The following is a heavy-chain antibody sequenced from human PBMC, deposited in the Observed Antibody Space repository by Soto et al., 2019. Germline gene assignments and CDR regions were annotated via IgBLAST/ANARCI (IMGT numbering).Heavy chain of an antibody. D-gene: IGHD3-10*01. Sequence: GGSLRLSCAASGFTFNDYAMHWVRQAPGKGLEWVSGISWNSGSVAYADSVKGRFTISRDSAENSLHLQMSSLRAEDTAVYYCARDRSRGRYYGMDVWGQGTTVTVSS. CDR1: GFTFNDYA. CDR2: ISWNSGSV. CDR3: ARDRSRGRYYGMDV. V-gene: IGHV3-9*01. J-gene: IGHJ6*02.